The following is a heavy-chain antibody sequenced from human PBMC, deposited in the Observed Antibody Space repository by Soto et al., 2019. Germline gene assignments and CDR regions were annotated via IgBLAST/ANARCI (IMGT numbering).Heavy chain of an antibody. V-gene: IGHV3-23*01. J-gene: IGHJ4*02. CDR1: GFTFSSYA. Sequence: GGSLRLSCAASGFTFSSYAMSWVRQAPGKGLEWVSAISGSGGSTYYADSVKGRFTISRDNSKNTLYLQMNSLRAEDTAVHYCAKVVGYCSGGSCYLDYWGQGTLVTVSS. D-gene: IGHD2-15*01. CDR3: AKVVGYCSGGSCYLDY. CDR2: ISGSGGST.